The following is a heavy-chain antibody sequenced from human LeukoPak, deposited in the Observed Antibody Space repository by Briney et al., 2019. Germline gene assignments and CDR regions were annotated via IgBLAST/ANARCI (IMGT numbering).Heavy chain of an antibody. Sequence: PSETLSLTCTVSGGSISTYFWSWIRQPPGKGLEWIGHIYYSGSTTYNPSLQSRVTISLDASKNQFSLKLSSVTAADTAVYYCARQVDYYDSSGYYWTPYFQHWGQGTLVTVSS. J-gene: IGHJ1*01. D-gene: IGHD3-22*01. CDR3: ARQVDYYDSSGYYWTPYFQH. V-gene: IGHV4-59*08. CDR1: GGSISTYF. CDR2: IYYSGST.